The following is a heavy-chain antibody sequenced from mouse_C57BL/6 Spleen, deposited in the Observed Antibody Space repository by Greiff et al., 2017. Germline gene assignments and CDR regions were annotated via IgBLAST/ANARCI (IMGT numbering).Heavy chain of an antibody. CDR3: ARGGYSNYVAWFAY. J-gene: IGHJ3*01. CDR1: GYTFTSYW. CDR2: IDPSDSET. Sequence: QVQLQQPGAELVRPGSSVKLSCKASGYTFTSYWMHWVKQRPIQGLEWIGNIDPSDSETHYNQKFKDKATLTVDKSSSTAYMQLSSLTSEDSAVYYCARGGYSNYVAWFAYWGQGTLVTVSA. V-gene: IGHV1-52*01. D-gene: IGHD2-5*01.